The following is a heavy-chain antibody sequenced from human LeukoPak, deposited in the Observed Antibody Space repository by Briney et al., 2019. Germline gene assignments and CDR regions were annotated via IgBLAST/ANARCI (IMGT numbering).Heavy chain of an antibody. D-gene: IGHD2-2*02. Sequence: ASVKVSCKASGYTFTSYGISWVRQAPGQGLEWMGWISAYNGNTNYAQKLQGRVTMTTDTSTSTAYMELRSLRSDDTAVYYCARDGPLIVVVPAAIRPDYYYYYGMDVWGQGTTVTVSS. CDR3: ARDGPLIVVVPAAIRPDYYYYYGMDV. CDR1: GYTFTSYG. V-gene: IGHV1-18*01. J-gene: IGHJ6*02. CDR2: ISAYNGNT.